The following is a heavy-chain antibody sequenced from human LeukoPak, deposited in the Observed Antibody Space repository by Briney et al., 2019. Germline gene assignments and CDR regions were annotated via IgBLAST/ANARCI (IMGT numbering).Heavy chain of an antibody. CDR1: GFTVSSNY. CDR2: INPDGSDK. V-gene: IGHV3-7*05. D-gene: IGHD4-17*01. J-gene: IGHJ5*02. CDR3: AKLPYGDYNHH. Sequence: PGGSLRLSCAASGFTVSSNYMSWVRQAPGKGLEWVANINPDGSDKYYVDSVKGRFTISRDNAKSSLYLQMNSLRAEDTAVYYCAKLPYGDYNHHWGQGTLVTVSS.